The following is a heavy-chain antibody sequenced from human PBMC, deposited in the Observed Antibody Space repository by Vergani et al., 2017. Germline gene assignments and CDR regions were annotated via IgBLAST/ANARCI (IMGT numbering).Heavy chain of an antibody. J-gene: IGHJ3*01. CDR1: GDSISSGGYY. Sequence: QVQLQASGPGRVKPSQTLSLTCSVSGDSISSGGYYWSWIRQHPGKGLEWIGYIYYSGSTYNNPSLKSRVNISADMSKNQFSLNLSSVTAADTAVYYCGGWSIATPDAFDVWGQGTRVTVSS. CDR2: IYYSGST. D-gene: IGHD6-6*01. CDR3: GGWSIATPDAFDV. V-gene: IGHV4-31*03.